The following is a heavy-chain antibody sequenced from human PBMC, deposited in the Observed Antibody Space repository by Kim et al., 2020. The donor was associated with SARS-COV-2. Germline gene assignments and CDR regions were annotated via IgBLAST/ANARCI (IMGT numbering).Heavy chain of an antibody. CDR1: GYTFTSYG. D-gene: IGHD3-9*01. CDR2: ISAYNGNT. V-gene: IGHV1-18*01. CDR3: ARDSALRYFDWLLSNYYYYYGMDV. J-gene: IGHJ6*02. Sequence: ASVKVSCKASGYTFTSYGISWVRQAPGQGLEWMGWISAYNGNTNYAQKLQGRVTMTTDTSTSTAYMELRSLRSDDTAVYYCARDSALRYFDWLLSNYYYYYGMDVWGQGTTVTVSS.